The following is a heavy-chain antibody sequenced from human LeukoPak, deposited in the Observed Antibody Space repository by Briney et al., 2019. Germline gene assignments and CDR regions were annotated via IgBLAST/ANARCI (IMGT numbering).Heavy chain of an antibody. D-gene: IGHD6-6*01. J-gene: IGHJ4*02. CDR2: ISSSSSTI. Sequence: PGGSLRLSCAASGFTFSSYSMNWVRQAPGKGLEWVSYISSSSSTIYYADSVKGRFTISRDNAKNSLYLQMNSLRAEDTAVYYCARDGGIAARRYFDYWGQGTLVTVSS. V-gene: IGHV3-48*01. CDR3: ARDGGIAARRYFDY. CDR1: GFTFSSYS.